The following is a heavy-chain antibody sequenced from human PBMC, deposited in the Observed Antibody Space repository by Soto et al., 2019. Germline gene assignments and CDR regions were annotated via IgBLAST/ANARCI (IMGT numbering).Heavy chain of an antibody. J-gene: IGHJ4*02. CDR3: AKKYCSGGRCYGVDY. Sequence: EVQLLECGGGLVQPGGSLRLSCAASGFTFSSYAMSWVRQAPGKGLEWVSGISSNGGSTYYADSVKGRFTISRDNSEKTLFLQMNSLRAEDTAVYYCAKKYCSGGRCYGVDYWGQGTLVTVSS. V-gene: IGHV3-23*01. D-gene: IGHD2-15*01. CDR2: ISSNGGST. CDR1: GFTFSSYA.